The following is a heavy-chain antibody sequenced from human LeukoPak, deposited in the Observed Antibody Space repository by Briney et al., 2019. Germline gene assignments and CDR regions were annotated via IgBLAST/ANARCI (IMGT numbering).Heavy chain of an antibody. V-gene: IGHV3-64*01. CDR1: GFTFNTYG. J-gene: IGHJ4*02. Sequence: GGSLRLSCAASGFTFNTYGMNWVRQAPGKGLEYVSAISSNGGSTYYANSVKGRFTISRDNSKNTLYLQMGSLRAEEMAVYYCASWHYWGQRTLVTVSS. CDR3: ASWHY. CDR2: ISSNGGST.